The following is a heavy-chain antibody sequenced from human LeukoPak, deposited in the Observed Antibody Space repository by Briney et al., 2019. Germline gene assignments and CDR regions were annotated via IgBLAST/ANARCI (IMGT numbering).Heavy chain of an antibody. CDR3: ARGYYDILTGARGYFDY. D-gene: IGHD3-9*01. CDR2: INHSGST. Sequence: SETLSLTCTVSGGSISSYYWSWIRQPPGKGLEWIGEINHSGSTNYNPSLKSRVTISVDTSKNQFSLKLSSVTAADTAVYYCARGYYDILTGARGYFDYWGQGTLVTVSS. V-gene: IGHV4-34*01. CDR1: GGSISSYY. J-gene: IGHJ4*02.